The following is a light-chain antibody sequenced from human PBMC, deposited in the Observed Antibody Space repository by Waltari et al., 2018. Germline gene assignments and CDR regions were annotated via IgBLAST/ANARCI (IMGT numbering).Light chain of an antibody. Sequence: DIQMTQSPSSLSASVGDRVTITCQASQDISNYLNWYQQKPGKAPKLLIYTASTLQSGVPSRFSGSGFGTDFTLTISSLQPEDFATYYCQQSYSTPWTFGQGTKVEIK. CDR1: QDISNY. V-gene: IGKV1-39*01. CDR3: QQSYSTPWT. J-gene: IGKJ1*01. CDR2: TAS.